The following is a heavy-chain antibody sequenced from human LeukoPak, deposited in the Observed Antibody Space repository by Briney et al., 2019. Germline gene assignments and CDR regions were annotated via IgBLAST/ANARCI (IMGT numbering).Heavy chain of an antibody. V-gene: IGHV4-59*01. J-gene: IGHJ4*02. D-gene: IGHD5-24*01. CDR3: ARGGWLQPYYFDY. CDR1: GGSIISYY. Sequence: SETLSLTCTVSGGSIISYYWSWIRQPPGKGLEWIGYIYYSGSTNYNPSLKSRVTISVDTSKNQFSLKLSSVTAADTAVYYCARGGWLQPYYFDYWGQGTLVTVSS. CDR2: IYYSGST.